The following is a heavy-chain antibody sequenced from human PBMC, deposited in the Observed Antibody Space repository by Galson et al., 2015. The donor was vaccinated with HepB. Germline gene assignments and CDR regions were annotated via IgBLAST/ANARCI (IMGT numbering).Heavy chain of an antibody. CDR1: GSTFHTKS. CDR2: ISSDSSIV. D-gene: IGHD6-19*01. J-gene: IGHJ4*02. V-gene: IGHV3-30-3*01. CDR3: AKDWQWLTDY. Sequence: SLRLSCAASGSTFHTKSMHWVRQAPGKGLEWLAIISSDSSIVYYADSVRGRFTISRDNSKNTLYLQMNSLRIEDTAVYYCAKDWQWLTDYWGQGTLVTVSS.